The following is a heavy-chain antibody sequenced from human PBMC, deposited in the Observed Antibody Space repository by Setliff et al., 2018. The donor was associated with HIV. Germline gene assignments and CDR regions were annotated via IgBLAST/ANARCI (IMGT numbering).Heavy chain of an antibody. Sequence: PSETLSLTCTVSGGSISNSDFYWGWIRQSPGKGLEWIGSIYYRGATYYNPTLQSRVTISADTSKNQFYLKLTSVTAADTAIYYCARGGPTVAYGADVWGQGTTVTVSS. V-gene: IGHV4-39*01. J-gene: IGHJ6*02. CDR3: ARGGPTVAYGADV. CDR2: IYYRGAT. CDR1: GGSISNSDFY. D-gene: IGHD4-4*01.